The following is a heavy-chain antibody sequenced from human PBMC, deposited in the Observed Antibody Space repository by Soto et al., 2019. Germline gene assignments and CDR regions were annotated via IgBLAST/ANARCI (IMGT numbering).Heavy chain of an antibody. J-gene: IGHJ4*01. V-gene: IGHV1-18*01. D-gene: IGHD2-2*01. CDR3: AREARAPLGYCSSTICYRSGPVETHY. Sequence: ASVKVSCKASDYTFTSYGISWVRQAPGQRLEWMGWISAYNGNTNYAQKLQGRVTMTTDTSTSTADMELRSLRSDDTAVYYCAREARAPLGYCSSTICYRSGPVETHYWGHGSLVTVSS. CDR1: DYTFTSYG. CDR2: ISAYNGNT.